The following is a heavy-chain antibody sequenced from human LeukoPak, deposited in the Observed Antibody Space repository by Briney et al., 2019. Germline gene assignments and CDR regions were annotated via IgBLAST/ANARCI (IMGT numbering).Heavy chain of an antibody. CDR3: ARDSSGSSTFDP. D-gene: IGHD1-26*01. Sequence: PSEALSLTCAVSGASLSSSNWWSWVRPSPGKGLEGIGEMHHSGSTNYNPSLKSRVIISVDKSKNQFSLNLSSVTAADTAVYYCARDSSGSSTFDPWGEGTLVTVSS. CDR2: MHHSGST. J-gene: IGHJ5*02. V-gene: IGHV4-4*02. CDR1: GASLSSSNW.